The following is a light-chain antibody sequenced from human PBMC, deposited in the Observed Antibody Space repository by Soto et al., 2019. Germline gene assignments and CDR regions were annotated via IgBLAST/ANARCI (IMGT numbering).Light chain of an antibody. CDR3: TSYTRSPLYV. J-gene: IGLJ1*01. Sequence: QSALTQPASVSGSPGQSITVSRTGTSSDIGGSNYVSWYQQHPGKAPRLIIYDVNNRPSGVSARFSGSKSGNTASLTISGLQAEDEADYYCTSYTRSPLYVFGTGTKVTVL. CDR2: DVN. V-gene: IGLV2-14*03. CDR1: SSDIGGSNY.